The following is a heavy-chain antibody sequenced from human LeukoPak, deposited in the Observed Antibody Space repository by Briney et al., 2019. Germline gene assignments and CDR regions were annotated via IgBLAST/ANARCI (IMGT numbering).Heavy chain of an antibody. D-gene: IGHD3-22*01. CDR2: MSGSGGGT. V-gene: IGHV3-23*01. CDR3: AKRGVVIRVILVGFYKEAYYFDS. Sequence: GGSLRLSCAVSGTTLSNYGMSWVRKAPGKGLEWVAGMSGSGGGTNYADSVKGRFTVFRDNSKNTLYLQMKSLRAEDTAVYFCAKRGVVIRVILVGFYKEAYYFDSWGQGALVTVSS. CDR1: GTTLSNYG. J-gene: IGHJ4*02.